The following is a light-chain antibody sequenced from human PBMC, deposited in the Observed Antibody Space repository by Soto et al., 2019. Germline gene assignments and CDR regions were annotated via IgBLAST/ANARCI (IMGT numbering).Light chain of an antibody. Sequence: ELVLTQSPATLSSLPGARVPLSCRASQYINTRLAWYQHRPGQAPRLLIYQTSIRAAGIPARFSASGTGTDFTLTISDVQPEDFAVYYCHQRQSWPRTFGQGTKVDIK. CDR3: HQRQSWPRT. CDR2: QTS. CDR1: QYINTR. J-gene: IGKJ1*01. V-gene: IGKV3-11*01.